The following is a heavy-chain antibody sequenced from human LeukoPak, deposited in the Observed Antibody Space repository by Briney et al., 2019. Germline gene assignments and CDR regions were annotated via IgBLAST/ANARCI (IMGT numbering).Heavy chain of an antibody. J-gene: IGHJ3*02. V-gene: IGHV3-21*01. D-gene: IGHD2-15*01. CDR1: GFTFSSYS. CDR3: ARERAEDIVVVVDAADAFDI. CDR2: ISSSSSYI. Sequence: GGSLRLSCAASGFTFSSYSMNWVRQAPGKGLEWVSSISSSSSYIYYADSVKGRFTISRDNAKNSLYLQMNSLRAEDTAVYYCARERAEDIVVVVDAADAFDIWGQGTMVTVSS.